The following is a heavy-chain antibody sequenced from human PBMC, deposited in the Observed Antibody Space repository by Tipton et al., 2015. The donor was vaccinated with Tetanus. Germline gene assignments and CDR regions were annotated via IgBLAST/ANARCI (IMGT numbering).Heavy chain of an antibody. CDR2: ITFDGKTK. D-gene: IGHD2-2*01. Sequence: SLRLSCAASGFTFSRYAMHRVRQAPGKGLEWVAVITFDGKTKYYVDSVKGRFTLSRDNFENTLYLQMSDLKVEDTAVYYCARDSPDILLVPAVWGQGTLVTVSS. CDR3: ARDSPDILLVPAV. V-gene: IGHV3-30*04. J-gene: IGHJ4*02. CDR1: GFTFSRYA.